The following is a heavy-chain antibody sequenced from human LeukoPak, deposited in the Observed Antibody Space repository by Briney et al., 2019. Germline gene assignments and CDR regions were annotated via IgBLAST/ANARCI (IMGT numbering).Heavy chain of an antibody. Sequence: SQTLSLTCTVSGGSISSGGYYWSWIRQPPGKGLEWIGYIYHSGSTYYNPSLKSRVTISVDRSKNQFSLKLSSVTAADTAVYYCARDFRYSSSWVWSQGTLVTVSS. J-gene: IGHJ4*02. D-gene: IGHD6-13*01. V-gene: IGHV4-30-2*01. CDR3: ARDFRYSSSWV. CDR1: GGSISSGGYY. CDR2: IYHSGST.